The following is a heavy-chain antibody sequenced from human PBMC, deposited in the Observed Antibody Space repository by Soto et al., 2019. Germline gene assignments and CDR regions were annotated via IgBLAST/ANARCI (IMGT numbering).Heavy chain of an antibody. J-gene: IGHJ6*02. CDR1: GGSISSGGYY. Sequence: PSETLSLTXTVSGGSISSGGYYWGWIRQPPGKGLEWIGEIDHRGNTNYNPSLKSRVTISLDTSKNQFSLKVNSVTAADTAVYYCARWRLEVFTMRTYYYGMDVWGQGTTVTVSS. CDR3: ARWRLEVFTMRTYYYGMDV. D-gene: IGHD3-10*02. CDR2: IDHRGNT. V-gene: IGHV4-39*07.